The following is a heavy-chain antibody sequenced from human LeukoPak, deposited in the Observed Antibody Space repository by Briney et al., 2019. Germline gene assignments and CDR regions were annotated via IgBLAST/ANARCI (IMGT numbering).Heavy chain of an antibody. J-gene: IGHJ4*02. CDR3: ARGKLGYCSSTSCSPKSHFDY. CDR1: GYTFTSYG. CDR2: ISAYNGNT. D-gene: IGHD2-2*01. Sequence: ASVKVSCKASGYTFTSYGISWVRQAPGQGLEWMGRISAYNGNTNYAQKLQGRVTMTTDTSTSTAYMELRSLRSDDTAVYYCARGKLGYCSSTSCSPKSHFDYWGQGTLVTVSS. V-gene: IGHV1-18*01.